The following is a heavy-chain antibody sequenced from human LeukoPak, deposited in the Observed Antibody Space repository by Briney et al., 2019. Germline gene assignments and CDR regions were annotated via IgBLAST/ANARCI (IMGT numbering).Heavy chain of an antibody. D-gene: IGHD2-2*01. CDR3: AKDGICSSTSCQPQEYYYYGMDV. CDR2: ISYDVSNK. CDR1: GFTFSSYG. J-gene: IGHJ6*02. Sequence: GGSLRLSCAASGFTFSSYGMHWVRQAPGKGLESVAVISYDVSNKYYADSVKGRFTISRDNSKYTLYLQMNSLIAEDTAVYYCAKDGICSSTSCQPQEYYYYGMDVWGQGTTVTVSS. V-gene: IGHV3-30*18.